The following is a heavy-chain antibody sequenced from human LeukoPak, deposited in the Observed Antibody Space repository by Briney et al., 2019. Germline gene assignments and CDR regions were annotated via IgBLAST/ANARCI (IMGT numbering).Heavy chain of an antibody. D-gene: IGHD1-26*01. J-gene: IGHJ4*02. CDR3: ARSVGATVDY. CDR1: GGSISSGSYY. Sequence: SQTLSLTCTVSGGSISSGSYYWSWIRQPAGKGLEWIGRIYTSGSTNYNPSLKSRVTISVDTSKNQFSLKLSSVTAADTAVYYCARSVGATVDYWGQGILVTVSS. CDR2: IYTSGST. V-gene: IGHV4-61*02.